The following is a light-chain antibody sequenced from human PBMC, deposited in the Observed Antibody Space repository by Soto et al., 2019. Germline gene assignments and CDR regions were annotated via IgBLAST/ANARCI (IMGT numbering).Light chain of an antibody. V-gene: IGKV3-20*01. CDR2: DAS. J-gene: IGKJ1*01. CDR3: HQYGSSPAT. CDR1: QSVSSY. Sequence: DIVLTQYPPTLSLSPGEKATLSCRASQSVSSYWVWYQQKPGQAPRLLIYDASSRATGIPDRFSGSGSGTDFTLTISRLEPEDFAVYYCHQYGSSPATFGQGTKVDIK.